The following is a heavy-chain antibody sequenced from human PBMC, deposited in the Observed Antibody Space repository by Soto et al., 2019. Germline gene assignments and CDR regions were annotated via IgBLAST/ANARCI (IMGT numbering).Heavy chain of an antibody. CDR2: IYHSGST. J-gene: IGHJ5*02. CDR1: GVSISSSNW. CDR3: ARVGDWFDP. Sequence: SETLSLTCAVSGVSISSSNWWSWVRQPPGKGLEWIGEIYHSGSTNYNPSLKSRVTISVDTSKNQFSLKLNSVTAADTAVYYCARVGDWFDPWGQGTLVTVSS. D-gene: IGHD3-16*01. V-gene: IGHV4-4*02.